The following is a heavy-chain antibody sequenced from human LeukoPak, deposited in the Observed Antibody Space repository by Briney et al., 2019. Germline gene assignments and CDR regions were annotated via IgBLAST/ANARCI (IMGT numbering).Heavy chain of an antibody. CDR1: GFTFSSYG. D-gene: IGHD4-17*01. V-gene: IGHV3-21*01. Sequence: GGSLRLSCAASGFTFSSYGMSWVRQAPGKGLEWVSSISSSSSYIYYADSVKGRFTISRDNAKNSLYLQMNSLRAEDTAVYYCARVGPYGGYAFDYWGQGTLVTVSS. J-gene: IGHJ4*02. CDR2: ISSSSSYI. CDR3: ARVGPYGGYAFDY.